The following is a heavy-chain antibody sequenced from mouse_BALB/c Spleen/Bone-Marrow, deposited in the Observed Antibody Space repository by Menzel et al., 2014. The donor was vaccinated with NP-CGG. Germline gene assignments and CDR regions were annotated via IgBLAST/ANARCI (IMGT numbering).Heavy chain of an antibody. D-gene: IGHD1-1*01. J-gene: IGHJ4*01. CDR1: GYSITSDYA. CDR2: INYSGST. V-gene: IGHV3-2*02. Sequence: DVKLVESGPGLVKPSQSLSLTCTVTGYSITSDYAWNWIRQFPGNKLEWMGYINYSGSTSYNPSLKSRIPITRDTSKNQFFLQLNSVTTEDTATYYCSRSGNYGTRYYYAMDYWGQGTSVTVSS. CDR3: SRSGNYGTRYYYAMDY.